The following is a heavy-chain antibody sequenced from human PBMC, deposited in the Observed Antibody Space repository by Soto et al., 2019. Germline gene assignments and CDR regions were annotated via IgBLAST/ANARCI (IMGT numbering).Heavy chain of an antibody. J-gene: IGHJ6*02. CDR3: ARVRLSHGPRIVVVPAANYYYGMDV. CDR1: GYTFTSYD. CDR2: MNPNSGNT. V-gene: IGHV1-8*01. D-gene: IGHD2-2*01. Sequence: ASVKVSCKASGYTFTSYDINWVRQATGQGLEWIGWMNPNSGNTGYAQKFQGRVTMTRNTSISTAYMELSSLRSEDTAVYYCARVRLSHGPRIVVVPAANYYYGMDVWGQGTTVTVSS.